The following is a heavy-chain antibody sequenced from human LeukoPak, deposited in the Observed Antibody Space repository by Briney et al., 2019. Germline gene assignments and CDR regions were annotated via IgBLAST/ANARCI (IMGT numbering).Heavy chain of an antibody. J-gene: IGHJ4*02. V-gene: IGHV1-2*02. Sequence: ASVKVSCKASGYTFTGFYMQWVRQAPGQGFEWMGWINPNSGDTNYAQKFQGRVTMTRDTSISTVYMELSRLISDDTAVYYCARDRGAVAGTFVYWYEDYWGQGTLVTVSS. CDR3: ARDRGAVAGTFVYWYEDY. D-gene: IGHD6-19*01. CDR1: GYTFTGFY. CDR2: INPNSGDT.